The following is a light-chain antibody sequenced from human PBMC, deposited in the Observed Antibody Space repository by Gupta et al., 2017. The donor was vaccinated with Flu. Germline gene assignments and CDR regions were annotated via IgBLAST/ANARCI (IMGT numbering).Light chain of an antibody. V-gene: IGKV3-15*01. CDR3: EQYNTWPL. Sequence: QSPATLSVSPGDRVTLSCRASQSISINLAWYQQKPGRAPRLLIYGAIHRAAGIPARFSGSGSGTEFTLTISSLQSEDFAVYYCEQYNTWPLFGPGTKVDIK. J-gene: IGKJ3*01. CDR1: QSISIN. CDR2: GAI.